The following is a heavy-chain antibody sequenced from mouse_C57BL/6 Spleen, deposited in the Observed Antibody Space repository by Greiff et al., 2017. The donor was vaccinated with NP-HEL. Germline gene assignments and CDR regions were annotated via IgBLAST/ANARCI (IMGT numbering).Heavy chain of an antibody. CDR3: ARWDTTRDERFAY. V-gene: IGHV1-82*01. CDR1: GYAFSSSW. CDR2: IYPGDGDT. J-gene: IGHJ3*01. Sequence: QVQLKQSGPELVKPGASVKISCKASGYAFSSSWMNWVKQRPGKGLEWIGRIYPGDGDTNYNGKFKGKATLTADKSSSTAYMQLSSLTSEDSAVYFCARWDTTRDERFAYWGQGTLVTVSA. D-gene: IGHD1-1*01.